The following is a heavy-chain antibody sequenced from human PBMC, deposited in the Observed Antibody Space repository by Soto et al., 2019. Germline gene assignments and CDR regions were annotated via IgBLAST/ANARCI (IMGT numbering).Heavy chain of an antibody. J-gene: IGHJ6*02. CDR2: INHIGST. V-gene: IGHV4-34*01. D-gene: IGHD3-9*01. Sequence: SETLSLTCAVYGGSFSGYYWSWIRQPPGKGLEWMGEINHIGSTNYNPSLKSRVTISVDTSKNQISLKLGSVTAADTAVYYCARRYFDWFNYYYYGMDVWGQGTTVTVS. CDR3: ARRYFDWFNYYYYGMDV. CDR1: GGSFSGYY.